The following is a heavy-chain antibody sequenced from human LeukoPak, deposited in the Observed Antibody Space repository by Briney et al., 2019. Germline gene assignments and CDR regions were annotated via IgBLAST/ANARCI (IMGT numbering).Heavy chain of an antibody. V-gene: IGHV3-53*01. D-gene: IGHD1-26*01. CDR1: GFSVSAHY. CDR2: LFGGDTI. J-gene: IGHJ4*02. Sequence: PGGSLRLSCEAPGFSVSAHYMSWVRQAPGKGLEWVSTLFGGDTIDYTDSVKGRFTISRDNSGNTLYLQMNNLRADDTAVYYCAGRRGSSFDYWGRGTQVIVSS. CDR3: AGRRGSSFDY.